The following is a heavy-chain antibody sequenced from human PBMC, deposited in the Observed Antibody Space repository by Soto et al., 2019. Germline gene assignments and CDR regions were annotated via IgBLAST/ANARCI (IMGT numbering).Heavy chain of an antibody. J-gene: IGHJ4*02. CDR2: ISGSGGGT. D-gene: IGHD2-2*01. V-gene: IGHV3-23*01. Sequence: GGSLRLSCAASGLTFSSYAMTWVRQTPGKGLEWVSGISGSGGGTYYADSVKGRFTISRDSSKSTLYLQMNGLRAGDTAVYYCSKGGRLTSYYWYDWGQGTQVTVSS. CDR1: GLTFSSYA. CDR3: SKGGRLTSYYWYD.